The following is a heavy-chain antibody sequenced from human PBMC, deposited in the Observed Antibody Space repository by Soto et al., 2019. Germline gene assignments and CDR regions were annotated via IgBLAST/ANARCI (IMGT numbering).Heavy chain of an antibody. CDR2: ISYDGGHM. D-gene: IGHD6-19*01. CDR3: VKDSWWLVSFDH. V-gene: IGHV3-30*18. J-gene: IGHJ4*02. Sequence: GCLQLACTASGFAFKSYGMHWVRQAPGRGLEWVAAISYDGGHMYYGDSVKVRFTISRDNSKNKLYLQMTSLRPEDTAVYHCVKDSWWLVSFDHWGQGTLVTVSS. CDR1: GFAFKSYG.